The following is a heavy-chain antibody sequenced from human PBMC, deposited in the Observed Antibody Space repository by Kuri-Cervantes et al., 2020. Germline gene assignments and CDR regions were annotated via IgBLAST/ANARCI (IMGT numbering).Heavy chain of an antibody. V-gene: IGHV3-9*01. CDR2: ISWNSGSI. CDR3: AKERGYGGNRGILDY. Sequence: LSLTCTISGGSISGNYWSWIRQPPGKGLEWVSGISWNSGSIGYADSVKGRFTISRDNAKNSLYLQMNSLRAEDTALYYCAKERGYGGNRGILDYWGQGTLVTVSS. D-gene: IGHD4-23*01. CDR1: GGSISGNY. J-gene: IGHJ4*02.